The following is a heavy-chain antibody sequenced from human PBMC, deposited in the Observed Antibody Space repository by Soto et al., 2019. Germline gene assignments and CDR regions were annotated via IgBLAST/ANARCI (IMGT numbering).Heavy chain of an antibody. D-gene: IGHD6-19*01. CDR1: SGSSSSSNW. Sequence: QVQLQESGPGLVKPSVTLSLTCAVSSGSSSSSNWWSWFRQPPGKGLEWIGEIYHSGSTNYNPSLKSRVTISVDNSKNQFSLKLSSVTAADTAGYYCAIDLNLGSGCCDFEYWGQGTLVTVSS. CDR3: AIDLNLGSGCCDFEY. V-gene: IGHV4-4*02. CDR2: IYHSGST. J-gene: IGHJ4*02.